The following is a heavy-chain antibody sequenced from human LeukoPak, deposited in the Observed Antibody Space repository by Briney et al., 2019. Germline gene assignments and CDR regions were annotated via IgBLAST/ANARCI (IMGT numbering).Heavy chain of an antibody. Sequence: SETLSLTCTVSGGSISNTNWWTWVRPPPGKGLEWIGEVNLQGSTNYNPSLESRVTISVDTSKNQFSLRLSSVTAADTAVYYCARQPNGAAARPWWFDPWGQGTLVTVSS. CDR3: ARQPNGAAARPWWFDP. CDR1: GGSISNTNW. J-gene: IGHJ5*02. D-gene: IGHD6-6*01. CDR2: VNLQGST. V-gene: IGHV4-4*02.